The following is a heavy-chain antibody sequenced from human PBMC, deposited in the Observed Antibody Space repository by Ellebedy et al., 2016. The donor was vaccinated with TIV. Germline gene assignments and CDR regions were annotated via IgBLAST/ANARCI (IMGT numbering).Heavy chain of an antibody. D-gene: IGHD2-8*01. CDR2: ISWNSDRI. V-gene: IGHV3-9*01. Sequence: SLKISCAASGLTLRDYAMHWVRQVPGKGLEWVSGISWNSDRIGYAESVKGRFTISRDNAKNSLYLRMISLRAEDTAVYYCAKDIASYDHYGMDVWGLGTTVIVSS. J-gene: IGHJ6*02. CDR3: AKDIASYDHYGMDV. CDR1: GLTLRDYA.